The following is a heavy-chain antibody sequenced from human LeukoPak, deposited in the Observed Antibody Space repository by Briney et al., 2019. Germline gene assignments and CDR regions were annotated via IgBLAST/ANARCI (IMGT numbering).Heavy chain of an antibody. CDR1: GGSISPYY. D-gene: IGHD1-1*01. V-gene: IGHV4-59*01. CDR3: ARVGDWNDLVY. Sequence: SETLSLTCTVSGGSISPYYWSWNRQTPGKGLEWIGYILYSGTTTNYNPSLKSRVTISVDTSKNQFSLKLSSMTAADTAVYYCARVGDWNDLVYWGQGTLVTVSS. J-gene: IGHJ4*02. CDR2: ILYSGTTT.